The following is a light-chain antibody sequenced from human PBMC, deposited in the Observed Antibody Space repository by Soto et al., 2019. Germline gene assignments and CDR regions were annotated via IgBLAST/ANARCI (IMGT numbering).Light chain of an antibody. CDR3: CSYTSSGTLV. Sequence: QSALTQSPSVSGSPGQSVTISCTGTSSDVGSYNRVSWYQQSPGTAPKLMIYEVSNRSSGVPHRFSGSKSGDTASLTISGLQAEDEADYYCCSYTSSGTLVFGGGTKLTV. V-gene: IGLV2-18*02. CDR2: EVS. J-gene: IGLJ2*01. CDR1: SSDVGSYNR.